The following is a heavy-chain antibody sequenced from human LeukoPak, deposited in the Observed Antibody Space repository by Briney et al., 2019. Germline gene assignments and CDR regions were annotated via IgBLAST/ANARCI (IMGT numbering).Heavy chain of an antibody. CDR2: INPSGGST. J-gene: IGHJ3*02. D-gene: IGHD3-10*01. V-gene: IGHV1-46*01. CDR1: GYTFTSYY. CDR3: ARDDPRMYYYALNAFDI. Sequence: GASVKVSCKASGYTFTSYYMHWVRQAPGQGLEWMGIINPSGGSTSYAQKFQGRVTMTRDTSTSTVYMELSSLRSEDTAVYYCARDDPRMYYYALNAFDIWGQGTMVTVSS.